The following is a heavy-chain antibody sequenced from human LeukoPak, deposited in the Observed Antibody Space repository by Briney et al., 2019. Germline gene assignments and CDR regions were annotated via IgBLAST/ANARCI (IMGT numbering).Heavy chain of an antibody. D-gene: IGHD3-3*01. J-gene: IGHJ5*02. CDR2: INPNSGGT. V-gene: IGHV1-2*06. CDR1: GYTFTGYY. Sequence: ASVKVSCKASGYTFTGYYMHWVRQAPGQGLEWMGRINPNSGGTNYAQKFQGGVTMTRDTSISTAYMELSRLRSDDTAVYYCARGINDFWSGYGDNWFDPWGQGTLVTVSS. CDR3: ARGINDFWSGYGDNWFDP.